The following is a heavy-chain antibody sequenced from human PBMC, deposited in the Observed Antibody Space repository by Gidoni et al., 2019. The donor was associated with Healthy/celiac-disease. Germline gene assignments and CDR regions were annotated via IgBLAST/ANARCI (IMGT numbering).Heavy chain of an antibody. CDR3: ARESPRKQQLVEGFDY. D-gene: IGHD6-13*01. Sequence: QVQLQESGPRLVKPSQTLSLTCTVSGGYISSGSYYWSWSRQPAGKGLEWIGRIYTSGSTHYNPSLKSRVTISVDTSKNQFSLKLSSVTAADTAVYYCARESPRKQQLVEGFDYWGQGTLVTVSS. CDR2: IYTSGST. CDR1: GGYISSGSYY. J-gene: IGHJ4*02. V-gene: IGHV4-61*02.